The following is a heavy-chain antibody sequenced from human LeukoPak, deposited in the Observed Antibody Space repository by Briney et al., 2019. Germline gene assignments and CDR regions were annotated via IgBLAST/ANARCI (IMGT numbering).Heavy chain of an antibody. CDR3: ARDLKQFGGWFDY. V-gene: IGHV1-3*01. CDR1: GYTFTSYA. CDR2: INAGIGNT. D-gene: IGHD6-19*01. Sequence: ASVKVSCKASGYTFTSYAMHWVRLAPGQRLEWMGWINAGIGNTKYSQKFQGRVTITRDTSASTAYMELSSLRSEDTAVYYCARDLKQFGGWFDYWGKATLVTVSS. J-gene: IGHJ4*02.